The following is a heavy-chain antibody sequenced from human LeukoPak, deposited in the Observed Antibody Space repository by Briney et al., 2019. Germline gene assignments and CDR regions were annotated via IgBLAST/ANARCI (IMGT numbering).Heavy chain of an antibody. V-gene: IGHV1-2*02. J-gene: IGHJ5*02. D-gene: IGHD3-10*01. CDR2: INPNSGGT. CDR3: AREAMVRGVNWFDP. CDR1: GYTFTGYY. Sequence: ASVKVSCKASGYTFTGYYMHWVRQAPGQGLEWMGWINPNSGGTNYAQKFQGRVTMTRDTSISTAYMELSRLRSDDTAVYYCAREAMVRGVNWFDPWGQGTLVAVSS.